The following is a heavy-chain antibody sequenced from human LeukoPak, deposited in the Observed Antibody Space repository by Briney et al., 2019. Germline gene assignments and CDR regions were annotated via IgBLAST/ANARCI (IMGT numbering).Heavy chain of an antibody. J-gene: IGHJ4*02. D-gene: IGHD6-13*01. CDR1: GGSFSGYY. CDR3: ARGRRGLTYSSSYAAPKPVPLGYYFDY. Sequence: PSETLSLTCAVYGGSFSGYYWSWIRQPPGKGLEWIGEINHSGSTNYNPSLKSRVTISVDTSKNQFSLKLSSVTAADTAVYYCARGRRGLTYSSSYAAPKPVPLGYYFDYWGQGTLVTVSS. V-gene: IGHV4-34*01. CDR2: INHSGST.